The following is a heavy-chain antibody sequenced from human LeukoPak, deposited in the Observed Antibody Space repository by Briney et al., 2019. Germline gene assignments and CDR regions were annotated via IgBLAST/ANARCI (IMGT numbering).Heavy chain of an antibody. J-gene: IGHJ6*03. V-gene: IGHV4-59*12. Sequence: SETLSLTCTVSGGSISSYYWSWIRQPPGKGLEWIGYIYYSGSTNYNPSLKSRVTISVDTSKNQFSLKLSSVTAADTAVYYCARDGINRIAEYYMDVWGKGTTVTVSS. D-gene: IGHD6-13*01. CDR2: IYYSGST. CDR1: GGSISSYY. CDR3: ARDGINRIAEYYMDV.